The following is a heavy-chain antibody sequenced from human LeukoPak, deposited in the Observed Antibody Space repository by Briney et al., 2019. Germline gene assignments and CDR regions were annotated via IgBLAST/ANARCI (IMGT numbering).Heavy chain of an antibody. V-gene: IGHV3-21*01. CDR3: ARDEGYCSGDSCYYYGMAV. J-gene: IGHJ6*02. CDR2: IYTSSHI. CDR1: GFTFSLYS. Sequence: GGSLRPSCAASGFTFSLYSINWVRQAPGKGLEWISSIYTSSHIYYADSMKGRFTISRDNAKNSVYLQMNSLRAEDTAVYYCARDEGYCSGDSCYYYGMAVWGQGTTVTVSS. D-gene: IGHD2-15*01.